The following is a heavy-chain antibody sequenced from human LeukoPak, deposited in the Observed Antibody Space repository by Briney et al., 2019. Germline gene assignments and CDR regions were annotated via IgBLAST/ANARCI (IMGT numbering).Heavy chain of an antibody. V-gene: IGHV4-4*09. J-gene: IGHJ4*02. CDR2: IYTSGST. CDR1: GGSISSYY. Sequence: PSETLSLTCTVSGGSISSYYWSWIRQPPGKGLEWIGYIYTSGSTNYNPSLKSRVTISVDTSKNQFPLKLSSVTAADTAVYYCARGYSSSSGFYYWGQGTLVTVSS. CDR3: ARGYSSSSGFYY. D-gene: IGHD6-6*01.